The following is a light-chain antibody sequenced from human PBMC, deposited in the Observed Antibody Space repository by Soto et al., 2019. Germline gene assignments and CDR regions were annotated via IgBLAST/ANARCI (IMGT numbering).Light chain of an antibody. J-gene: IGKJ1*01. CDR3: QQFHSYPRT. CDR2: AAS. V-gene: IGKV1-12*01. CDR1: QAISNL. Sequence: DIQMTQSPSSVSASVVDRITITFRASQAISNLLAWYQQKPGKAPNLLIHAASSLQSGVPSRFSGSGSGTDFTLTISCLQSEDFATYYCQQFHSYPRTFGQGTKVDIK.